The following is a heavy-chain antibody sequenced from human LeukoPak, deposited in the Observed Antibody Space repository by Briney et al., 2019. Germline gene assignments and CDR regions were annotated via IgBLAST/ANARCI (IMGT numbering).Heavy chain of an antibody. CDR3: ARDLMDIVVVPAAMDY. CDR1: GYTFTSYG. CDR2: ISAYNGNT. V-gene: IGHV1-18*01. J-gene: IGHJ4*02. D-gene: IGHD2-2*03. Sequence: ASVKVSCKASGYTFTSYGISWVRQAPAQGLEWMGWISAYNGNTNYAQKLQGRVTMTTDTSTSTAYMELRSLRSDDTAVYYCARDLMDIVVVPAAMDYWGQGTLVTVS.